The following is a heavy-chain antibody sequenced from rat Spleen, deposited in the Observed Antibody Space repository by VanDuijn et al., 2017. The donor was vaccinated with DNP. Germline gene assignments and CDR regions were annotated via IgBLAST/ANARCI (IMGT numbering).Heavy chain of an antibody. Sequence: QVQLKESGPGLVQPSQTLSLTCTVSGFSLTSYNVHWVRQPTGKGLEWMGVIWTGGSTDYNSALKSRLSISRDTSKSQVLLNRNSLQTEGTATYYCARVPNTYYVLDAWGQGASVTVSS. CDR2: IWTGGST. CDR1: GFSLTSYN. D-gene: IGHD3-8*01. J-gene: IGHJ4*01. V-gene: IGHV2-30*01. CDR3: ARVPNTYYVLDA.